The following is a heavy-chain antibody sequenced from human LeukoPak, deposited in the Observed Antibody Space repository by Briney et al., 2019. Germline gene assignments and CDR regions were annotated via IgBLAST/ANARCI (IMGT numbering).Heavy chain of an antibody. Sequence: AGGSLRLSCAASGFTFSSYAMTWLRQAPGKGLEGVSSIRGDAGSTYYADSVRGRFTISRDNSKNTVYLQMNSLRAEDTAVYYCAKDVVLSGWDFVHWGQGTLVTVSS. D-gene: IGHD6-19*01. CDR1: GFTFSSYA. V-gene: IGHV3-23*01. J-gene: IGHJ1*01. CDR2: IRGDAGST. CDR3: AKDVVLSGWDFVH.